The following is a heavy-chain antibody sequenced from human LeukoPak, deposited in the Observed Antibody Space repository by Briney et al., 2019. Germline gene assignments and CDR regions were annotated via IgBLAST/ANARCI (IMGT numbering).Heavy chain of an antibody. CDR1: GFTFSRYA. V-gene: IGHV3-33*01. Sequence: GGSLRLSCAASGFTFSRYAMHWVRQAPGKGLEWVAVICYDGSNKYYADSVKGRFTISRDNCKNTLYLQMNSLRAEDTAVYYCETDGKPVLLWFGDHRNWFDHWGQGTLVTVSS. CDR3: ETDGKPVLLWFGDHRNWFDH. D-gene: IGHD3-10*01. J-gene: IGHJ5*02. CDR2: ICYDGSNK.